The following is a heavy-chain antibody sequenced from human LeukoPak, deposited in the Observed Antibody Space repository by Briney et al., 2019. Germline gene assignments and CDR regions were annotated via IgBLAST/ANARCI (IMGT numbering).Heavy chain of an antibody. CDR2: ITGGADST. Sequence: PGGSLRLSWAGSGFTFNSYPISWVRQTPGKGLEGVSAITGGADSTYYSDSVKGRSTVSRDNSKNTLYLQMNSLRAEDTAVYYCARDRAEGLFDYWGQGTLVTVSS. J-gene: IGHJ4*02. CDR3: ARDRAEGLFDY. CDR1: GFTFNSYP. V-gene: IGHV3-23*01.